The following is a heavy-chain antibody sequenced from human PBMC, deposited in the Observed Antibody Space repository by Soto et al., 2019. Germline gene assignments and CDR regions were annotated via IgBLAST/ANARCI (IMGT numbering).Heavy chain of an antibody. CDR2: IMPIFGGP. D-gene: IGHD6-19*01. Sequence: QVQLVQSGAEVKKPGSSLKVSCKASGGIFSDFSFSWVRQAPGQGPEWMGGIMPIFGGPDYAQRFRGRVTSTADEVTRTAFMELRGLTSEDTATYYCASSLRMAGIGNYYYGMDVWGQGTTVTVSS. V-gene: IGHV1-69*12. J-gene: IGHJ6*02. CDR3: ASSLRMAGIGNYYYGMDV. CDR1: GGIFSDFS.